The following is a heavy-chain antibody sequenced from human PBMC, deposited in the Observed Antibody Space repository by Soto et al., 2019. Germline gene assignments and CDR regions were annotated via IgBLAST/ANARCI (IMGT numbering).Heavy chain of an antibody. CDR3: ARDQRGRDWQGADY. V-gene: IGHV1-18*01. CDR2: ISAYNGNT. J-gene: IGHJ4*02. CDR1: GYTFTSYG. D-gene: IGHD2-21*02. Sequence: QVQLVQSGVEVKKPGASVKVSCKASGYTFTSYGISWVRQAPGQGLEWMGWISAYNGNTNYAQKRQGRVTMTTDTSTSTAYMELRSLRSDDTAAYLCARDQRGRDWQGADYWGQGNLVTGSS.